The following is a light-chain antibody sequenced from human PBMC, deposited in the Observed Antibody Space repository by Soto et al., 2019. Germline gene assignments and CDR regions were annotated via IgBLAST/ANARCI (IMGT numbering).Light chain of an antibody. J-gene: IGKJ1*01. CDR2: GAS. CDR1: QSVTSTY. V-gene: IGKV3-20*01. CDR3: QQFGSSPWT. Sequence: DIVLTQSPGALSLAPGERATVSCRASQSVTSTYLASYQQKPGQAPRLLIYGASSRATGIPDGFSGSGSGTDFTLTISRLEPEDFAVYYCQQFGSSPWTFGQVTKVEIK.